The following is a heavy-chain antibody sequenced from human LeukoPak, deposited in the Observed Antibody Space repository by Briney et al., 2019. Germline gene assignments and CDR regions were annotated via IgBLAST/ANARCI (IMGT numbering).Heavy chain of an antibody. D-gene: IGHD2-15*01. CDR2: TWHSGSST. J-gene: IGHJ4*02. Sequence: PSETLSLTCTVSDGSIKTNYWWTWVRQPPGKGLEWIGETWHSGSSTNYNPSLKSRVTISVDKPKSQFSLKLTSVTAEDTAIYYCARGNEYTWWQWSQGTLVTVSS. CDR3: ARGNEYTWWQ. V-gene: IGHV4-4*02. CDR1: DGSIKTNYW.